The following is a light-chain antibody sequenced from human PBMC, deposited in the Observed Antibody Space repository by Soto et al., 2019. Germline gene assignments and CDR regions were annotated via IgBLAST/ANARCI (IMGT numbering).Light chain of an antibody. CDR3: QSYDSSLSGDVV. J-gene: IGLJ2*01. Sequence: QPVLTQPPSVSGAPGQRITISCTGSSSNIGAGYDVHWYQQLPGSAPRLLMYGDTNRPSGVPDRFSGSKSGTSASLAITGLQADDEAEYYCQSYDSSLSGDVVFGGGTKLPVL. V-gene: IGLV1-40*01. CDR2: GDT. CDR1: SSNIGAGYD.